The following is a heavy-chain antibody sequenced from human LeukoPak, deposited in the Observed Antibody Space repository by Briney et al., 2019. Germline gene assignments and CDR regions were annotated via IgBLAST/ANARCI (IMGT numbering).Heavy chain of an antibody. J-gene: IGHJ4*02. V-gene: IGHV1-18*01. Sequence: ASVKISRKASGYTFTSYGISWVRQAPGQGLEWMGWISAYNGNTNYAQKLQGRVTMTTDTSTSTAYMELRSLRSDDTAVYYCAREKANYDSSGYYSPAIDYWGQGTLVTVSS. CDR1: GYTFTSYG. D-gene: IGHD3-22*01. CDR3: AREKANYDSSGYYSPAIDY. CDR2: ISAYNGNT.